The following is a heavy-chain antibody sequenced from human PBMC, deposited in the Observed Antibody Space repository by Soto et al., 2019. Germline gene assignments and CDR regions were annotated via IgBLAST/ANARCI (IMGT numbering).Heavy chain of an antibody. CDR2: INAGNGNR. CDR3: ARDPGYSYGYN. Sequence: ASVKVSCKASGYTFTTYSIHWVRQAPGQRLEWMGWINAGNGNRKYSQKFQGRVTISSDTSANTAYMELSSLRSEDTAVYYCARDPGYSYGYNWGQGTLVTVSS. D-gene: IGHD5-18*01. CDR1: GYTFTTYS. V-gene: IGHV1-3*01. J-gene: IGHJ4*02.